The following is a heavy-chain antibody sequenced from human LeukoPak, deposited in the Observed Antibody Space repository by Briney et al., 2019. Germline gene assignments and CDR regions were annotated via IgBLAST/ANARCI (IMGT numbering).Heavy chain of an antibody. CDR1: GLTISSYS. V-gene: IGHV3-48*01. J-gene: IGHJ4*02. Sequence: PGGPLRLSCAASGLTISSYSMNWVRQAPGKGLQWVSYISSSSTIYYADSVKGRFTISRDNAKNSLYLQMNSLRAEDTAVYYCARALWFGETFPAYWGQGTLVTVSS. CDR2: ISSSSTI. CDR3: ARALWFGETFPAY. D-gene: IGHD3-10*01.